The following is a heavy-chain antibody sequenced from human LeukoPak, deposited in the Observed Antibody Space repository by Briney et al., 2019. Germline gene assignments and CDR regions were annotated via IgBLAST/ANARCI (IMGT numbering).Heavy chain of an antibody. V-gene: IGHV1-3*01. D-gene: IGHD4-17*01. CDR1: GYTLTSYA. CDR3: ARAADYGDYDN. CDR2: INAGNGNT. Sequence: ASVKVSCKASGYTLTSYAMHWVRQAPGQRLEWMGWINAGNGNTKYSQKFQGRVTITRDTSASTAYMELSSLRSEDTAVYYCARAADYGDYDNWGQGTLVTVSS. J-gene: IGHJ4*02.